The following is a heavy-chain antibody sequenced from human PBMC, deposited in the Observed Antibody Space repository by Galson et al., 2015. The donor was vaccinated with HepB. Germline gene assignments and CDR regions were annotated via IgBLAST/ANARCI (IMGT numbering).Heavy chain of an antibody. V-gene: IGHV3-9*01. CDR2: ISWNSGSI. Sequence: SLRLSCAASGFTFDAYAMHWVRQAPGKGLEWVSGISWNSGSIAYADSVKGRFTISRDNAKNSLSLQMSSLRAEDTALYYCAKGWDTVATLFDNWGQGTLVTVSS. J-gene: IGHJ4*02. CDR3: AKGWDTVATLFDN. CDR1: GFTFDAYA. D-gene: IGHD5-12*01.